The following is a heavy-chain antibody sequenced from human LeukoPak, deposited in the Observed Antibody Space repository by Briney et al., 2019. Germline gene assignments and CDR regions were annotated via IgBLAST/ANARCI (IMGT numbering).Heavy chain of an antibody. V-gene: IGHV3-23*01. Sequence: GGSLTLSCAASGVTFSSYAISWVRQAPGKGLEWVSAICDSGGSTYYADSVRRCFNLSRDNTKKTRYLQMNSLRDEDTAVYYCAKDRGGNGGYFDYWGEGALVTVSS. D-gene: IGHD2-15*01. J-gene: IGHJ4*02. CDR2: ICDSGGST. CDR1: GVTFSSYA. CDR3: AKDRGGNGGYFDY.